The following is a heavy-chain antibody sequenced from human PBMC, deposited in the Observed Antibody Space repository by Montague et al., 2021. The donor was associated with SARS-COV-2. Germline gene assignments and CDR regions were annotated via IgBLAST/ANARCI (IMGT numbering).Heavy chain of an antibody. CDR3: ARGSGHYYSPFDN. D-gene: IGHD2-15*01. V-gene: IGHV4-4*07. Sequence: SETLSLTCTVSGGSISTYPWSWIRQPAGKALEWIGLIHSNGDTTYNPSLKSRVTMSVDTSKNQFSLKMTSVTAADTAMYYCARGSGHYYSPFDNWGQGTLVTVSS. J-gene: IGHJ4*02. CDR2: IHSNGDT. CDR1: GGSISTYP.